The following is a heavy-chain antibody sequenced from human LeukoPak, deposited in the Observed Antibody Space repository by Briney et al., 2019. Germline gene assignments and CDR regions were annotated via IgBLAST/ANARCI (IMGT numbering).Heavy chain of an antibody. CDR1: GFTFSRYA. CDR2: ISYDGSNK. Sequence: GGSLRLSCVASGFTFSRYAMHWVRLAPGKGLEWVAVISYDGSNKYYADSVKGRFTISRDNSKNTLYLQMNSLKTEDTAVYYCTTDDSLAYGSGSYWSFDYWGQGTLVTVSS. CDR3: TTDDSLAYGSGSYWSFDY. V-gene: IGHV3-30-3*01. D-gene: IGHD3-10*01. J-gene: IGHJ4*02.